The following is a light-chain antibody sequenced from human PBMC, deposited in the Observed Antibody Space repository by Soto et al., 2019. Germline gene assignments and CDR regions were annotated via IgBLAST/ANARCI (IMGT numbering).Light chain of an antibody. J-gene: IGKJ1*01. Sequence: EIVSTQSPGTLSLSPGERATLSCRASQSVSSSYLAWYQQKPGQAPRLLIYGASSRAIDIPDRFSGSGSGTDFTLTISRLEPEDFAVYYCQQYGSSPRTFGQGTKVDIK. V-gene: IGKV3-20*01. CDR1: QSVSSSY. CDR2: GAS. CDR3: QQYGSSPRT.